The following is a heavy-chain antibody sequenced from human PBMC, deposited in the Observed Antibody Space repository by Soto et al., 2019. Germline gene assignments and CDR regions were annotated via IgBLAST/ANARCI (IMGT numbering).Heavy chain of an antibody. CDR2: MNPNSGNT. V-gene: IGHV1-8*01. CDR3: ARRGAVAGTRRVSYYYYMDV. D-gene: IGHD6-19*01. J-gene: IGHJ6*03. Sequence: ASVKVSCKASGYTFTSYDINWVRQATGQGLEWMGWMNPNSGNTGYAQKFQGRVTMTRNTSISTAYMELSSLRSEDTAVYYCARRGAVAGTRRVSYYYYMDVWGKGTTVTVSS. CDR1: GYTFTSYD.